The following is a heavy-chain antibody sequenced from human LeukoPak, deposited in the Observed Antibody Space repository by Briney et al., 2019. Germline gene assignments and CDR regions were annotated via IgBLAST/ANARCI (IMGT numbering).Heavy chain of an antibody. CDR3: AGGDEIAVAGMGYYYYYMDV. D-gene: IGHD6-19*01. CDR2: ISMDGVNT. CDR1: GFTFDYYT. J-gene: IGHJ6*03. V-gene: IGHV3-43*01. Sequence: SGGSLRLSCAASGFTFDYYTMYWVRQGPEKGLEWVSLISMDGVNTFYADSMKGRFTISRDNAKKSLYLQMNSLRAEDTAVYYCAGGDEIAVAGMGYYYYYMDVWGKGTTVTVSS.